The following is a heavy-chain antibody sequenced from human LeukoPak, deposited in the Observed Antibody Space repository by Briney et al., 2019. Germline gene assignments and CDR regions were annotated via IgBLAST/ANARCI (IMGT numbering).Heavy chain of an antibody. J-gene: IGHJ4*02. CDR2: IYTSGST. CDR3: AREQWLRTGYFDY. D-gene: IGHD6-19*01. Sequence: SETLSLTCTVSGGSISSGSYYWSWIRQPAGKGLEWIGRIYTSGSTNYNPSLKSRVTIPVDTSKNQFSLKLSSVTAADTAVYYCAREQWLRTGYFDYWGQGTLVTVSS. CDR1: GGSISSGSYY. V-gene: IGHV4-61*02.